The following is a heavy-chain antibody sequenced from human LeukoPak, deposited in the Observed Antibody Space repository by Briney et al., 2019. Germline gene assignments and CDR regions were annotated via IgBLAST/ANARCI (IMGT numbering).Heavy chain of an antibody. CDR3: ARDPSGSGWSLNN. CDR2: IWYDGSND. Sequence: PGGSLRLSCTASGSNFGSDAMHWVRQAPGKGLEWVAFIWYDGSNDHYADSVKGRFTISRDNSKNTVCLQMNSLRVEDTAVYYCARDPSGSGWSLNNWGQGTLVTVSS. D-gene: IGHD6-19*01. V-gene: IGHV3-33*01. J-gene: IGHJ4*02. CDR1: GSNFGSDA.